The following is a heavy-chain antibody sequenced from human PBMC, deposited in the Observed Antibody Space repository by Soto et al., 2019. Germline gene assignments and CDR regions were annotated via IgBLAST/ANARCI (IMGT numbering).Heavy chain of an antibody. CDR3: ARGQEGIVATH. CDR2: GKDGGSP. J-gene: IGHJ4*02. CDR1: GGSLTGYY. V-gene: IGHV4-34*01. D-gene: IGHD5-12*01. Sequence: QVQLQQWGAGLLKPSETLSLTCTVNGGSLTGYYWSWIRQPPGKGLEWIGEGKDGGSPNYSPSLRGRVSISADTSKNHFSLRLNSVTAADTAVYFCARGQEGIVATHWAQGALVTFSS.